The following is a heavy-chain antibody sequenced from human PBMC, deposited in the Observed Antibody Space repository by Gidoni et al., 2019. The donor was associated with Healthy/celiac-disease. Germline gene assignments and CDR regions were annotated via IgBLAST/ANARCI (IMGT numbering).Heavy chain of an antibody. J-gene: IGHJ6*02. CDR2: IYPGDSET. V-gene: IGHV5-51*01. CDR1: GYSFTSYW. D-gene: IGHD1-20*01. Sequence: VQLVQSGAEVKKPGESLKISCKGSGYSFTSYWIGWVRQMPGQGLEWVGIIYPGDSETRYTPSFQGQVTISADKSISTAYLQWSSLKASDTAMYYCARRGGGLTGSYYYGMDVWGQGTTVTVSS. CDR3: ARRGGGLTGSYYYGMDV.